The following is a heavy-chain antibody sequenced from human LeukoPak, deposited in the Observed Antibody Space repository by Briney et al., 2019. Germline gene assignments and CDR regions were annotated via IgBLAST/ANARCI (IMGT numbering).Heavy chain of an antibody. CDR1: GDSISSSGYY. V-gene: IGHV4-39*07. CDR3: ARGRFAELLFDI. CDR2: IYYSGST. J-gene: IGHJ4*02. Sequence: KSSETLSLTCTVSGDSISSSGYYWGWIRQPPGKGLEWIGNIYYSGSTYYNPSLKSRVTISVDTSKNQFSLRSTSATAADTAMYYCARGRFAELLFDIWGQGTLVTVSS. D-gene: IGHD3-10*01.